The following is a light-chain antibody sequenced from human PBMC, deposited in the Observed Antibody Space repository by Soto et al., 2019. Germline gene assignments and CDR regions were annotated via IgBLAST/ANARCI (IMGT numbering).Light chain of an antibody. Sequence: DIQMTQSPSTLSGSVEDRVTLTCLASQTISSWLAWYQQKPGKAPKLLIYDVSSLESGVPSRFSGSASGTEFTLTISSLQPDDFATYYCQHYNSYSEAFGQGTKVDIK. V-gene: IGKV1-5*01. CDR2: DVS. CDR1: QTISSW. CDR3: QHYNSYSEA. J-gene: IGKJ1*01.